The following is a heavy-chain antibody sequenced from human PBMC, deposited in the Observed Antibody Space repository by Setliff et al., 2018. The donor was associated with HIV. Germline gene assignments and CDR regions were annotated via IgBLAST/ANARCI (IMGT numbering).Heavy chain of an antibody. Sequence: ASVKVSCKASGYTFTSYGISWVRQAPGQGLEWMGWISAYNGNTNYAQKLQGRVTMTTDTSTSTAYMELRSLRSDDTAVYYCAREIGDYYDSSGYYPPTDYYYGMDVWGQGTTGTVS. D-gene: IGHD3-22*01. J-gene: IGHJ6*02. CDR1: GYTFTSYG. CDR3: AREIGDYYDSSGYYPPTDYYYGMDV. CDR2: ISAYNGNT. V-gene: IGHV1-18*01.